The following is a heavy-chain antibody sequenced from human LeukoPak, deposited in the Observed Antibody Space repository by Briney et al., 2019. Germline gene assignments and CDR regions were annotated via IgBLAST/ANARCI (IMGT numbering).Heavy chain of an antibody. D-gene: IGHD6-13*01. CDR3: ARVGYSSRIDY. Sequence: SETLSLTCTVSGGSIGSYYWSWIRQPPGKGLEWIGYIYYSGSTNYNPSLKSRVTISVDTSKNQFSLKLSSVTAADTAVYYCARVGYSSRIDYWGQGTLVTVSS. CDR1: GGSIGSYY. J-gene: IGHJ4*02. CDR2: IYYSGST. V-gene: IGHV4-59*01.